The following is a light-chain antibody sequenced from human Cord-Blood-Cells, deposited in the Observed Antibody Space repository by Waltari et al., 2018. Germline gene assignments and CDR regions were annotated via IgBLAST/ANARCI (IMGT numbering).Light chain of an antibody. CDR3: QQYNSYPYT. V-gene: IGKV1-5*03. Sequence: DIQMTQSPSTLSASVGDRVPIPCRASQSISSWLAWYQQKTGKAPKLLIYKASSLESGVPSRFSGSGSGTEFTLTISSLQPDDFATYYCQQYNSYPYTFGQGTKLEIK. CDR2: KAS. CDR1: QSISSW. J-gene: IGKJ2*01.